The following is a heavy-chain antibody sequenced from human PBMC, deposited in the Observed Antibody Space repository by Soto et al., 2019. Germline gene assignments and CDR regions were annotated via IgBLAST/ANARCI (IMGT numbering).Heavy chain of an antibody. CDR1: GFTFSSYA. J-gene: IGHJ4*02. CDR2: ISGSGGST. CDR3: AKRGPDYCSGGSCGGYFDY. Sequence: LRLSCAASGFTFSSYAMSGVRQAPGKGLEWVSAISGSGGSTYYADSVKGRFTISRDNSKNTLYLQMNSLRAEDTAVYYCAKRGPDYCSGGSCGGYFDYWGQGTLVTVSS. V-gene: IGHV3-23*01. D-gene: IGHD2-15*01.